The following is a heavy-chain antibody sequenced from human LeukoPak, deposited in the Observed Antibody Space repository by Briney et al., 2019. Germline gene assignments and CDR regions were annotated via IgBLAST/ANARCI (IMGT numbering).Heavy chain of an antibody. CDR1: GFTFGSHA. CDR2: IFGSGGSP. CDR3: GKTTVGYSSGQKPAWPVDF. D-gene: IGHD5-18*01. J-gene: IGHJ4*02. Sequence: GGSLRLSCEASGFTFGSHAMCWVRQAPGKGLEWVAGIFGSGGSPHYADSVKGRFTISGDNPRNTVYLQINSLRDDDTAVYYCGKTTVGYSSGQKPAWPVDFWGQGTLVTVSS. V-gene: IGHV3-23*01.